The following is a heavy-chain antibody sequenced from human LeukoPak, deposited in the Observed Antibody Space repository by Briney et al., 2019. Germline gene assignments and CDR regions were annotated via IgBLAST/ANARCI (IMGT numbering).Heavy chain of an antibody. CDR2: IIPIFGTA. D-gene: IGHD3-10*01. CDR1: GGTFSSYA. V-gene: IGHV1-69*13. Sequence: SVTVSCKASGGTFSSYAIRWVRQAPGQGLEWMGGIIPIFGTANYAQKLQGRVTITADESTSTAYMELSSLRSEDTAVYYCARDGDAYGTGSYYQYWGQGTLVTVSS. J-gene: IGHJ4*02. CDR3: ARDGDAYGTGSYYQY.